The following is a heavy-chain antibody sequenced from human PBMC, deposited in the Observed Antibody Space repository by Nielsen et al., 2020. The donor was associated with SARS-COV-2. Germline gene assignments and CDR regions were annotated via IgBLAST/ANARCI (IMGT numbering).Heavy chain of an antibody. Sequence: SETLSLTCTVSGGSISSYYWSWIRQPPGKGLEWIGYIYYSGSTNYNPSLKSRVTISVDTSKNQFSLKLGSVTAADTAVYYCARDLDGAAAGQSWGQGTLVTVSS. CDR2: IYYSGST. J-gene: IGHJ4*02. D-gene: IGHD6-13*01. CDR1: GGSISSYY. V-gene: IGHV4-59*01. CDR3: ARDLDGAAAGQS.